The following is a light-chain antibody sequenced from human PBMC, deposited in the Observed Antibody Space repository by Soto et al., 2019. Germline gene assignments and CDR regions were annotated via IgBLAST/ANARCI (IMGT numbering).Light chain of an antibody. V-gene: IGKV4-1*01. CDR1: QSVLYSSNNKNY. J-gene: IGKJ1*01. Sequence: DIVMTQSPDSLAVSLGERATINCKSSQSVLYSSNNKNYLAWYQQKPGQPPKLLIYWASTRESGVPDRFSGSGSGTDFSLTISSLQAEDVAVYYCRQYHSALWTFGQGTKVEI. CDR3: RQYHSALWT. CDR2: WAS.